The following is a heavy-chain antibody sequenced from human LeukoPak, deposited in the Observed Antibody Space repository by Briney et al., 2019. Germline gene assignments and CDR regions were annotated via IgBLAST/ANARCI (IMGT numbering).Heavy chain of an antibody. J-gene: IGHJ6*03. D-gene: IGHD1-7*01. Sequence: SETLSLTCAVYGGSFSNYYWSWIRQTPGKGMEWIGEINDNGRINYNPSLMSRVTISVDMSKNQFSLRLTSVTATDTAVYYCARRWNYGRNYYIDVWGKGATVSVYS. CDR1: GGSFSNYY. V-gene: IGHV4-34*01. CDR3: ARRWNYGRNYYIDV. CDR2: INDNGRI.